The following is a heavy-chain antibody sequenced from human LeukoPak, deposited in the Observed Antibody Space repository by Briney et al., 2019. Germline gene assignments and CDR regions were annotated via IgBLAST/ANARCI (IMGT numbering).Heavy chain of an antibody. CDR1: GFTFSNVW. Sequence: GGSLRLSCAASGFTFSNVWMSWVRQAPGKGLEWVGRIKSKTDGETRDYAAPVKGRFTISRDDSKNTLYLQMNSLKTEDTAMYYCATDYGDYLFDSWGQGTLVTVSS. CDR2: IKSKTDGETR. J-gene: IGHJ4*02. V-gene: IGHV3-15*01. CDR3: ATDYGDYLFDS. D-gene: IGHD4-17*01.